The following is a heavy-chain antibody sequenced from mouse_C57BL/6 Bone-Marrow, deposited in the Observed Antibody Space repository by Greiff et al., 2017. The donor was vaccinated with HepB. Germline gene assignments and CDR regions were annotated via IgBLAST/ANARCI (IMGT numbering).Heavy chain of an antibody. CDR1: GYTFTDYY. CDR2: INPNNGGT. V-gene: IGHV1-26*01. D-gene: IGHD1-1*01. Sequence: EVKLQQSGPELVKPGASVKISCKASGYTFTDYYMNWVKQSHGKSLEWIGDINPNNGGTSYNQKFKGKATLTVDKSSSTAYMELRSLTSEDSAVYYCAPFNYYGYYFDYWGQGTTLTVSS. J-gene: IGHJ2*01. CDR3: APFNYYGYYFDY.